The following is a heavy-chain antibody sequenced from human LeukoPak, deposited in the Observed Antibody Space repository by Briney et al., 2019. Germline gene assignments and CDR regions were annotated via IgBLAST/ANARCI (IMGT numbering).Heavy chain of an antibody. CDR3: ARLIPIGQWLGHGYFDY. V-gene: IGHV5-51*01. CDR1: GYSFTSYW. D-gene: IGHD6-19*01. J-gene: IGHJ4*02. CDR2: IYPGDSDT. Sequence: AGASLQISCKGSGYSFTSYWIGWVRQMPGKGLEWMGIIYPGDSDTRYSPSFQGQVTISADKSISTAYLQWSSLKASDTAMYYCARLIPIGQWLGHGYFDYWGQGTLVTVSS.